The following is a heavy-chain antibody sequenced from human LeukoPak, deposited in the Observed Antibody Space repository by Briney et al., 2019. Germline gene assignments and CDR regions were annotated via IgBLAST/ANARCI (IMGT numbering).Heavy chain of an antibody. CDR2: IRQDGSEE. J-gene: IGHJ4*02. V-gene: IGHV3-7*02. D-gene: IGHD3-22*01. Sequence: SGGSLRLSCAVSGFTFSSYWMSWVRQAPGKGLELVANIRQDGSEEYYVDSVKGRFTISRDNSKNTLYLQMNSLRAEDTAVYYCARNYYDSSGYYYHDYWGQGTLVTVSS. CDR1: GFTFSSYW. CDR3: ARNYYDSSGYYYHDY.